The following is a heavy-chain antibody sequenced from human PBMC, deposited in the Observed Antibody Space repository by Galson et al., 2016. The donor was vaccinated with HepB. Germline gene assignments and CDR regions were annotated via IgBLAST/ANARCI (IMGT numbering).Heavy chain of an antibody. CDR2: INCNSGGT. V-gene: IGHV1-2*02. J-gene: IGHJ6*04. CDR1: GYSFTGYY. Sequence: SVMVSCKASGYSFTGYYIDWVRQAPGQGLEWMGWINCNSGGTKFAQKFQGRVTMTRDRSIRTAYMDLSRLRSDDTAVYYCARVHGENLFEFFGMDVWGKGTTVIVSS. D-gene: IGHD4-17*01. CDR3: ARVHGENLFEFFGMDV.